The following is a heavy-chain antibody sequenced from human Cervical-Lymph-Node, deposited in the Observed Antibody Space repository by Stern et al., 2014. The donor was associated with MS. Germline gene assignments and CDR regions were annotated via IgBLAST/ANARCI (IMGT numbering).Heavy chain of an antibody. CDR1: GYSFYSYW. CDR3: ARRGVTTRFDY. V-gene: IGHV5-51*01. D-gene: IGHD3-3*01. CDR2: IYPGDSDI. J-gene: IGHJ4*02. Sequence: EDQLVESGAEVRKPGESLTISCLASGYSFYSYWIGWVRQMPGKGLEWMGIIYPGDSDIRYSPSFQGQVTISAAKSINTAYLQWSSLKASDTAMYYCARRGVTTRFDYWGQGTLVTVSS.